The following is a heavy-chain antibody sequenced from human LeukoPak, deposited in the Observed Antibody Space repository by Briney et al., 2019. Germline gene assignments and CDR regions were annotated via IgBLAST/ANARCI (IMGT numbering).Heavy chain of an antibody. CDR3: ARYPSVFRGVIMHYYYMDV. J-gene: IGHJ6*03. V-gene: IGHV5-51*01. Sequence: GESLKISCKGSGYSFTSYWIGWVRQMPGKGLEWMGIIYPGDSDTRYSPSFQGQVTISVDKSISTAYLQWSSLKASDNAKYYCARYPSVFRGVIMHYYYMDVWGKGTAVTVSS. D-gene: IGHD3-10*01. CDR1: GYSFTSYW. CDR2: IYPGDSDT.